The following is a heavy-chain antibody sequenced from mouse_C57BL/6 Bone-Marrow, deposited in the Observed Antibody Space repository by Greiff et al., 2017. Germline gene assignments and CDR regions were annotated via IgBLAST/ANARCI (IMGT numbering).Heavy chain of an antibody. V-gene: IGHV1-72*01. J-gene: IGHJ1*03. CDR1: GYTFTSYC. Sequence: QVQLQQPGPELVKPGASVKLSCKASGYTFTSYCMHWVKQSPGRGLEWIGRIDPNSGGTKYNEKFKCKATVTVDKPSSTAYMQLSSLTSEDSAVYYCARDGSSYRWYFDVWGTGTTVTVSS. CDR2: IDPNSGGT. D-gene: IGHD1-1*01. CDR3: ARDGSSYRWYFDV.